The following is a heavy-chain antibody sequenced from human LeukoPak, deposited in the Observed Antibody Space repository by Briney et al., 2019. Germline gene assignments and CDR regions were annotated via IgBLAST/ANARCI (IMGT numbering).Heavy chain of an antibody. CDR1: GYTLTELS. CDR3: ARGVPAMGKYYFDY. J-gene: IGHJ4*02. CDR2: INPSGGST. D-gene: IGHD5-18*01. Sequence: EGSVKVSCKVSGYTLTELSMHWVRQAPGQGLEWMGIINPSGGSTSYAQKFQGRVTMTRDTSTSTVYMELSSLRSEDTAVYYCARGVPAMGKYYFDYWGQGTLVTVSS. V-gene: IGHV1-46*01.